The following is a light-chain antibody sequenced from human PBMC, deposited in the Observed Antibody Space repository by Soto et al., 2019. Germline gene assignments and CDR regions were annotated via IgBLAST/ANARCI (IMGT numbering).Light chain of an antibody. V-gene: IGLV2-14*01. CDR2: EVS. J-gene: IGLJ1*01. CDR1: SSDVGDYNS. CDR3: SSYTSSSTYV. Sequence: QSALTQPASVSGSPGQSITISCTGTSSDVGDYNSVSWYQQHPGKAPKLMIYEVSNRPSGVSNRFSGSKSGNSASLTIYGLQAEDEADYYCSSYTSSSTYVVGPGTKLTVL.